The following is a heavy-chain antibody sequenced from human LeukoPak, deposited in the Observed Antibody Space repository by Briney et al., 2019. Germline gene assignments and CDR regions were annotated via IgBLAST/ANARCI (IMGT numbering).Heavy chain of an antibody. J-gene: IGHJ3*02. CDR2: ISSSSSYM. CDR3: ARDSAGLGYDSAFDI. Sequence: GGSLRLSCAASGFTFSSYSLNWVRQAPGEGLEWVSSISSSSSYMYFADSVKGRFTISRDNAKNSLYLQMNSLRAEDTAVYYCARDSAGLGYDSAFDIWGQGTMVTVSS. V-gene: IGHV3-21*01. CDR1: GFTFSSYS. D-gene: IGHD5-12*01.